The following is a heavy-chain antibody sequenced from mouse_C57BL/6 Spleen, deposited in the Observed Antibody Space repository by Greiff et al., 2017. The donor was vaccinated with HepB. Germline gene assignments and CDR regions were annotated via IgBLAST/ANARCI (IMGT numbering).Heavy chain of an antibody. J-gene: IGHJ2*01. CDR2: IYPGDGDT. Sequence: QVQLQQSGPELVKPGASVKISCKASGYAFSSSWMNWVKQRPGKGLEWIGRIYPGDGDTNYNGKFMGKATLTADKSSSTAYMQLSSLTSEDSAVYFCARTYDGYYVPYFDYWGQGTTLTVSS. V-gene: IGHV1-82*01. CDR1: GYAFSSSW. CDR3: ARTYDGYYVPYFDY. D-gene: IGHD2-3*01.